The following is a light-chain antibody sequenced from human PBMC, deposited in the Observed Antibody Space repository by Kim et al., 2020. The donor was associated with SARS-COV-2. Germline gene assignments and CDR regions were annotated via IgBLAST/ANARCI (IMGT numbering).Light chain of an antibody. CDR1: NIGSKS. V-gene: IGLV3-21*04. J-gene: IGLJ2*01. Sequence: SYELTQPPSVSVAPGKTARITCGGNNIGSKSVHWYQQKSGQAPVLVIYYDYDRPSGIPERFSGSNSGNTATLTISRVEAGDEADYYCQVWDSSSDHVVFGGGTQLTVL. CDR2: YDY. CDR3: QVWDSSSDHVV.